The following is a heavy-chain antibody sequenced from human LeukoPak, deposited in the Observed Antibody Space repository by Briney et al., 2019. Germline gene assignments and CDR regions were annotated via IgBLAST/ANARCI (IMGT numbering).Heavy chain of an antibody. Sequence: GGSLRLSCAASGFAFSTYWMHWVRQAPGKGLEWVAVIWYDGSNKYYADSVKGRFTISRDNSKNTLYLQMNSLRAEDTAVYYCARDLRVSTKGIFRQLGYYYYGMDVWGQGTTVTVSS. J-gene: IGHJ6*02. CDR1: GFAFSTYW. V-gene: IGHV3-33*08. CDR2: IWYDGSNK. CDR3: ARDLRVSTKGIFRQLGYYYYGMDV. D-gene: IGHD6-13*01.